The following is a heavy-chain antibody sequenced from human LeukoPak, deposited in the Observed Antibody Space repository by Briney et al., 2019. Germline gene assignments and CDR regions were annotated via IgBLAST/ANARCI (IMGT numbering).Heavy chain of an antibody. CDR2: IFRIGST. CDR1: GFSITTGYY. D-gene: IGHD4-17*01. J-gene: IGHJ4*02. CDR3: ARRFATVTTVYYFDY. V-gene: IGHV4-38-2*02. Sequence: SETLSLTCTVSGFSITTGYYWAWIRQPPGKGLEWIGTIFRIGSTYYNPSLKSRVTISVDTSKNQFSLKLSSVTAADTAVYYCARRFATVTTVYYFDYWGQGTLVTVSS.